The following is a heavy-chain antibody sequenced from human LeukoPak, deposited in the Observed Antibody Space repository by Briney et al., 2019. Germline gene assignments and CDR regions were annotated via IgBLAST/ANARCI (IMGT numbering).Heavy chain of an antibody. Sequence: SETLSLTCTVSGGSISSYYWGWIRQPPGKGLEWIGSIYYSGSTNDNPSLKSRVTISVDTSENQFSLKLTSVTAADTAVYYCARQTRVTNWFDSWGQGILVTVSS. CDR2: IYYSGST. J-gene: IGHJ5*01. V-gene: IGHV4-39*01. CDR3: ARQTRVTNWFDS. CDR1: GGSISSYY. D-gene: IGHD4-17*01.